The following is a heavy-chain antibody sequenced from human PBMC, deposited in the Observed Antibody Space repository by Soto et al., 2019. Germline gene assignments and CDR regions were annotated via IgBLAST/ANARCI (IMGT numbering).Heavy chain of an antibody. CDR3: TRAQFEFGSYFGLDV. Sequence: QVHLVQSGAEVKQPGASVRVSCKASGYTFTNYDITWVRQATGQGLEWMGWMNPDSENTGSPQKFQGRVTMTVNPSINTAYMELTSLRSEDTAVYYCTRAQFEFGSYFGLDVWGQGTTVTVSS. D-gene: IGHD3-10*01. J-gene: IGHJ6*02. CDR1: GYTFTNYD. CDR2: MNPDSENT. V-gene: IGHV1-8*01.